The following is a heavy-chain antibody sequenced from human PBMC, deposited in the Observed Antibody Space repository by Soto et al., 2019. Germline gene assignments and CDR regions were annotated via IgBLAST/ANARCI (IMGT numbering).Heavy chain of an antibody. D-gene: IGHD2-2*01. Sequence: SVKVSCKASGGTFSSYTISWVRQAPGQGLEWMGRIIPILGIANYAQKFQGRVTITADKSTSTAYMELSSLRSEDTAVYYCARGLVDCSSTSCYDYYYGMDVWG. J-gene: IGHJ6*02. CDR2: IIPILGIA. CDR3: ARGLVDCSSTSCYDYYYGMDV. CDR1: GGTFSSYT. V-gene: IGHV1-69*02.